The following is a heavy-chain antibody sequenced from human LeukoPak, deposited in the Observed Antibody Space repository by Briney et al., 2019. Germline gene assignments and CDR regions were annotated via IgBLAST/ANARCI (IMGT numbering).Heavy chain of an antibody. V-gene: IGHV3-23*01. D-gene: IGHD3-10*01. CDR2: ISGIGSRT. CDR3: AKTRITMVRGEID. CDR1: GFTFTSYD. Sequence: GGSLRLSCATSGFTFTSYDMSWVRQAPGKGLEWVSGISGIGSRTYHADSVEGRLTISRDNSKNTVYLQMNSLRAEDTAVYYCAKTRITMVRGEIDWGQGTLVTVSS. J-gene: IGHJ4*02.